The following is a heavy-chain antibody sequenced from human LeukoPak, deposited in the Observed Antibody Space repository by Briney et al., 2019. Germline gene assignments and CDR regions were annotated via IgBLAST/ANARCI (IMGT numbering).Heavy chain of an antibody. CDR1: GFTFNNYS. V-gene: IGHV3-30*04. Sequence: GRSLRLSCAASGFTFNNYSMHWVRQAPGKGLEWVGDIRYDGSKKYYADSVKGRFTISRHNSKNALYLQMNSLRAEDTAVYYCARDSSTYYYGSGSYGGSVDYWGQGTLVTVSS. CDR3: ARDSSTYYYGSGSYGGSVDY. D-gene: IGHD3-10*01. CDR2: IRYDGSKK. J-gene: IGHJ4*02.